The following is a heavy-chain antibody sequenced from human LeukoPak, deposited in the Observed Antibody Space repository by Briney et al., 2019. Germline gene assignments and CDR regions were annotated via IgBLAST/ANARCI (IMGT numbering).Heavy chain of an antibody. V-gene: IGHV4-4*07. CDR2: ISTSGST. Sequence: SETLSLTCTVSGGSINSYYWSWIRQPAGKGLEWIGRISTSGSTDYNPSLKSRVTMSVDTSKNQFSLKVTSVTAADTAVYYCATIAVAATAFDYWGQGTLVTVSS. CDR1: GGSINSYY. CDR3: ATIAVAATAFDY. D-gene: IGHD6-19*01. J-gene: IGHJ4*02.